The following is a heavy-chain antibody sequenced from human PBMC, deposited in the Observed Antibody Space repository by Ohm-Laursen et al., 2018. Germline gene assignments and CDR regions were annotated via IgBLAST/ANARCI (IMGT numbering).Heavy chain of an antibody. CDR1: GFTFISSA. Sequence: SVKVSCKASGFTFISSAMQWARQARGQRLEWIGWIVVGSGNTNYAQKFQERVTITRDMSTSTAYMELSSLRSEDMAVYYCAADLSSGWLNFDYWGQGTLVTVSP. D-gene: IGHD6-19*01. CDR2: IVVGSGNT. V-gene: IGHV1-58*02. J-gene: IGHJ4*02. CDR3: AADLSSGWLNFDY.